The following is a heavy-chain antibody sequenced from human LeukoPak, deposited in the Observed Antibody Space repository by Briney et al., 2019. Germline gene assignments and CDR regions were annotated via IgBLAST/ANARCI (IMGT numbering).Heavy chain of an antibody. D-gene: IGHD3-10*01. CDR3: ARRNTMVRGVGFDP. CDR1: GYTLSKFL. Sequence: PGASVKVSCKVSGYTLSKFLIHWVRQAPGKGLEWMGGFDPEDGETIYAQKFQGRVTMTRNTSISTAYMELSSLRSDDTAVYYCARRNTMVRGVGFDPWGQGTLVTVSS. CDR2: FDPEDGET. V-gene: IGHV1-24*01. J-gene: IGHJ5*02.